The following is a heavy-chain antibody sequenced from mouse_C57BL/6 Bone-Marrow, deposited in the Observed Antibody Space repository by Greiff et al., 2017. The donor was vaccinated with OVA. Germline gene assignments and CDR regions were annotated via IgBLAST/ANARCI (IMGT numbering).Heavy chain of an antibody. CDR2: IDPENGDT. D-gene: IGHD3-2*02. Sequence: EVQLQQSGAELVRPGASVKLSCTASGFNIKDDYMHWVKQRPEQGLEWIGWIDPENGDTEYASKFQGKATITADTSSNTAYLQLSSLTSEDTPVYYCTLDSSGYAFDYWGQGTTLTVSS. V-gene: IGHV14-4*01. CDR3: TLDSSGYAFDY. CDR1: GFNIKDDY. J-gene: IGHJ2*01.